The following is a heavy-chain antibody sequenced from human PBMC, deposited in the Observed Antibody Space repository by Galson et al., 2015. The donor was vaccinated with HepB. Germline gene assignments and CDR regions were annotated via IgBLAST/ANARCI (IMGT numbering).Heavy chain of an antibody. Sequence: SVKVSCKASGGTFSSYAISWVRQAPGQGLEWMGGIIPIFGIANYAQKFQGRVTITADESTSTAYMELSSLRSEDTAAYYCARDQPRRRDYDFWSGYPNQHPHYYYYGMDV. CDR2: IIPIFGIA. D-gene: IGHD3-3*01. CDR3: ARDQPRRRDYDFWSGYPNQHPHYYYYGMDV. J-gene: IGHJ6*01. V-gene: IGHV1-69*13. CDR1: GGTFSSYA.